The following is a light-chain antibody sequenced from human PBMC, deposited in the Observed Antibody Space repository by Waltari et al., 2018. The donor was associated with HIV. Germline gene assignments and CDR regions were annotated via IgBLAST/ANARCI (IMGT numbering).Light chain of an antibody. Sequence: QLVLTQSPSASASLGASVKLTCTLSSGHSSYAIAWHQQQPEKGPRYLMKFNSDGSHSKGGGIPDRFSGSSSGAERYLTISSLQSEDEADYYCQTWGTLNLVFGGGTKLTVL. J-gene: IGLJ3*02. CDR3: QTWGTLNLV. V-gene: IGLV4-69*01. CDR1: SGHSSYA. CDR2: FNSDGSH.